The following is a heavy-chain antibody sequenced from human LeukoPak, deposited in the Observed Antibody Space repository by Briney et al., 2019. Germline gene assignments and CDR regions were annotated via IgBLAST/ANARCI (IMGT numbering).Heavy chain of an antibody. CDR3: ARDTYYDILTGYYNVDAFDI. CDR2: IYTSGST. D-gene: IGHD3-9*01. Sequence: SETLSLTCTVSGGSISSGSYYWSWIRQPAGKGLEWIGRIYTSGSTNNNPSLKSRVTISVDTSKNQFSLKLSSVTAADTAVYYCARDTYYDILTGYYNVDAFDIWGQGTMVTVSS. J-gene: IGHJ3*02. CDR1: GGSISSGSYY. V-gene: IGHV4-61*02.